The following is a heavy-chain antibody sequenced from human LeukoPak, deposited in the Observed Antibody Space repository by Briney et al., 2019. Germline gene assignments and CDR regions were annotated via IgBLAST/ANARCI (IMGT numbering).Heavy chain of an antibody. V-gene: IGHV4-39*07. CDR3: ARDRAPGGYCSGGSCYHAPDY. CDR1: GGSISSRSYY. CDR2: IYYRGST. Sequence: SETLSLTCTVSGGSISSRSYYWGWIRQPPGRGREWIGSIYYRGSTYYNPSLKSRVTLSVDTSQNQFSLKLSSVTAADTAVYYCARDRAPGGYCSGGSCYHAPDYWGQGTLVTVSS. J-gene: IGHJ4*02. D-gene: IGHD2-15*01.